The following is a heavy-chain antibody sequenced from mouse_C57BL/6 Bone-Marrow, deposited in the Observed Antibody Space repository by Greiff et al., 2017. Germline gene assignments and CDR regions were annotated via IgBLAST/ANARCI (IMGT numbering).Heavy chain of an antibody. Sequence: QVQLKQPGAELVKPGASVKLSCKASGYTFTSYWMHWVKQRPGQGLEWIGMIHPNSGSTNYNEKFKSKATLTVDKSSSTAYMQLNSLTSEDSAVYYCARRNYEAWFAYWGQGTLVTVSA. J-gene: IGHJ3*01. CDR1: GYTFTSYW. CDR2: IHPNSGST. D-gene: IGHD1-1*01. V-gene: IGHV1-64*01. CDR3: ARRNYEAWFAY.